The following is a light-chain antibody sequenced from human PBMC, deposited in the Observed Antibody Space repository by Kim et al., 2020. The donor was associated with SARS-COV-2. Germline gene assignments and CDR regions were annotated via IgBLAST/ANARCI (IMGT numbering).Light chain of an antibody. V-gene: IGLV2-14*03. J-gene: IGLJ3*02. Sequence: TTSSPGSNLDIDGYNYLSWYQQHPGKAPKLIFYDLTPRPSGVSDRFSGSKSGNTASLIISGLQADDEADYYCSSYTSSKTWVFGGGTQLTVL. CDR3: SSYTSSKTWV. CDR1: NLDIDGYNY. CDR2: DLT.